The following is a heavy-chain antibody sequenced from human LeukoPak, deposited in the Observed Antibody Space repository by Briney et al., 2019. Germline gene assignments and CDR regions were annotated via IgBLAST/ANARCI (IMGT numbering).Heavy chain of an antibody. J-gene: IGHJ2*01. Sequence: PGGSLRLSCAASGFIFSSYGMSWVRQAPGKGLEWVSSISGSVGTIYYADSVKGRFTISRDNSKNTLYLQMNNLRAEDSAVYYCAKDLSGYGPYWYFDLWGRGTLVTVSS. V-gene: IGHV3-23*01. CDR2: ISGSVGTI. D-gene: IGHD6-25*01. CDR3: AKDLSGYGPYWYFDL. CDR1: GFIFSSYG.